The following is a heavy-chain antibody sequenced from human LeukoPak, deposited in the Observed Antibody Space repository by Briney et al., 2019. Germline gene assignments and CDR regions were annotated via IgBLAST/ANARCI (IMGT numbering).Heavy chain of an antibody. CDR3: TRDSGRFPNFDC. V-gene: IGHV3-15*01. CDR1: GFTFSNAW. J-gene: IGHJ4*02. D-gene: IGHD3-10*01. CDR2: IKSKTDGGTT. Sequence: PGGSLRLSCAASGFTFSNAWMSWVRQAPGKGLEWVGRIKSKTDGGTTDCAAPVKGRFTISRDDSKNTLYLQMNSLRTEDTAVYYCTRDSGRFPNFDCWGQGTLVTVSS.